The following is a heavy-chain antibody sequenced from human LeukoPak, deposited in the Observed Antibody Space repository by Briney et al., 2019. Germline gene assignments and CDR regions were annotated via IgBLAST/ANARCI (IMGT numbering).Heavy chain of an antibody. Sequence: GGSLRLSCAASGFTFSSYGMHWVRQAPGKGLEWVAFIRYDGSNKYYADSVKGRFTISRDNAKNTLYLQMNSLRAEDTAVYYCARDGAFYDSSGYYYTLGYFDYWGQGTLVTVSS. J-gene: IGHJ4*02. V-gene: IGHV3-30*02. CDR3: ARDGAFYDSSGYYYTLGYFDY. CDR2: IRYDGSNK. CDR1: GFTFSSYG. D-gene: IGHD3-22*01.